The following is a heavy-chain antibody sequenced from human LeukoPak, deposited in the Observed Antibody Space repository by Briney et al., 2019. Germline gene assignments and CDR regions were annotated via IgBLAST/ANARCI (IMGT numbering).Heavy chain of an antibody. CDR3: ARDSRLTVTTYYYGMDV. J-gene: IGHJ6*02. CDR1: GGSFSGYY. Sequence: SETLSLTCAVHGGSFSGYYWSWFGQPPGRGLEWFGEINHSGSTNYNPSLKSRVTISVDTSKNQFSLKLSSVTAADTAVYYCARDSRLTVTTYYYGMDVWGQGTTVTVSS. V-gene: IGHV4-34*01. D-gene: IGHD4-17*01. CDR2: INHSGST.